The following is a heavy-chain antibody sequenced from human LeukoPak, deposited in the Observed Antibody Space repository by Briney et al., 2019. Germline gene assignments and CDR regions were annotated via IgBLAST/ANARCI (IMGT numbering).Heavy chain of an antibody. J-gene: IGHJ4*02. D-gene: IGHD6-13*01. CDR3: ARGIAAAGPYYFGY. CDR1: GGSISSYY. Sequence: PSETLSLTCTVSGGSISSYYWSWIRQPPGKGLEWIGYIYYSGSTNYNPSLKSRVTISVDTSKNQFSLKLSSVTAADTAVYYCARGIAAAGPYYFGYWGQGTLVTVSS. V-gene: IGHV4-59*01. CDR2: IYYSGST.